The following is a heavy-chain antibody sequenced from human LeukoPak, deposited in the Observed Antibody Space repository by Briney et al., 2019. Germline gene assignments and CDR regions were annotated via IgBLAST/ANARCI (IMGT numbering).Heavy chain of an antibody. V-gene: IGHV3-30*02. D-gene: IGHD3-10*01. Sequence: GGSLRLSCAASGFTFSSYGMHWVRQAPGKGLEWVAFIRYDGSNKYYADSVKGRFTISRDNSKNTLYLQMNSLRAEDAAVYYCAAAMVRGVIITSQAQFDYWGQGTLVTVSS. J-gene: IGHJ4*02. CDR3: AAAMVRGVIITSQAQFDY. CDR2: IRYDGSNK. CDR1: GFTFSSYG.